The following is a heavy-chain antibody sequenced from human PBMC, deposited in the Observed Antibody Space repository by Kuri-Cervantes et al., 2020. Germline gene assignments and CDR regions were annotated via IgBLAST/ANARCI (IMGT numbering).Heavy chain of an antibody. D-gene: IGHD7-27*01. J-gene: IGHJ3*02. V-gene: IGHV4-39*07. CDR1: GGSISSSNFY. CDR3: ARVLSGRTGLDAFDI. Sequence: GSLRLSCTVSGGSISSSNFYWGWIRQPPGKGLEWIGTIYYNGNTQYNPSLKSRVTMSVDTSKNQFSLRLSSVTAADTAVYYCARVLSGRTGLDAFDIWGQGTMVTVSS. CDR2: IYYNGNT.